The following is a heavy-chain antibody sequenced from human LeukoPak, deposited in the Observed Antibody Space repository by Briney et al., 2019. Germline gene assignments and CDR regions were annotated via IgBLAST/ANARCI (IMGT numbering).Heavy chain of an antibody. CDR3: ARDLNWETY. CDR1: GFTFSSYW. CDR2: ISSSSSYI. J-gene: IGHJ4*02. D-gene: IGHD7-27*01. V-gene: IGHV3-21*01. Sequence: GGSLRLSCAASGFTFSSYWMHWVRQAPGKGLEWVSSISSSSSYIYYADSVKGRFTISRDNAKNSLYLQMNSLRAEDTAVYYCARDLNWETYWGQGTLVSVSS.